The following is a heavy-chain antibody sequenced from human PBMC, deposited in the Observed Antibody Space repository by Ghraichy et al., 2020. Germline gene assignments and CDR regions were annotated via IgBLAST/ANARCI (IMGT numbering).Heavy chain of an antibody. CDR2: ISSSSSYI. CDR1: GFTFSSYS. Sequence: GGSRRLSCAASGFTFSSYSMNWVRQAPGKGLEWVSSISSSSSYIYYADSVKGRFTISRDNAKNSLYLQMNSLRAEDTAVYYCARDREMATIYFDYWGQGTLVTVSS. J-gene: IGHJ4*02. D-gene: IGHD5-24*01. V-gene: IGHV3-21*01. CDR3: ARDREMATIYFDY.